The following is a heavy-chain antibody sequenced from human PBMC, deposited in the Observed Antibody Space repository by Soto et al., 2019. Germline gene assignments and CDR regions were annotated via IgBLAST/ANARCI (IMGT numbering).Heavy chain of an antibody. J-gene: IGHJ5*02. V-gene: IGHV4-31*03. Sequence: SETLSLTCTVSGGSIRSGTYYWNWIRQHPGKGLEWIGYIYHSGSTYYNPSLESRVSISLDASKNNFSLKLSSVTAADTAVYYCARDQLEGNWFDPWGQGTLVTVS. D-gene: IGHD1-1*01. CDR2: IYHSGST. CDR1: GGSIRSGTYY. CDR3: ARDQLEGNWFDP.